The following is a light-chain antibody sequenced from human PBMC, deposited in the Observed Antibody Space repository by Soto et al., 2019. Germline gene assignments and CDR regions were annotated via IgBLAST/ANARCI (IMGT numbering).Light chain of an antibody. CDR3: QSYDSSRRV. CDR1: SSNIGAGYD. V-gene: IGLV1-40*01. J-gene: IGLJ2*01. CDR2: GNS. Sequence: QSVLTQPPSVSGAPGQRVTISCTGSSSNIGAGYDGHWYQQLPGTAPKLLIYGNSNRPSGVPDRFSGSKSGTSASLAITGLQAEDEADYYCQSYDSSRRVFGGGTKLTVL.